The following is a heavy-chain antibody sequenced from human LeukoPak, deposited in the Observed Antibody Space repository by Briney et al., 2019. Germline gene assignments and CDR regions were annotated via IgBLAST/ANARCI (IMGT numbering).Heavy chain of an antibody. J-gene: IGHJ3*02. Sequence: GGSLRLSCAASGFTFSSYWMSWVRQAPGKGLEWVANIKQDGSEKYYVDSVKGRFTISRDNAKNSLYLQMNSLRAEDTAVYYCARVLWLYSSSWILGGFDIWGQGTMVTVPS. CDR1: GFTFSSYW. CDR3: ARVLWLYSSSWILGGFDI. D-gene: IGHD6-13*01. CDR2: IKQDGSEK. V-gene: IGHV3-7*01.